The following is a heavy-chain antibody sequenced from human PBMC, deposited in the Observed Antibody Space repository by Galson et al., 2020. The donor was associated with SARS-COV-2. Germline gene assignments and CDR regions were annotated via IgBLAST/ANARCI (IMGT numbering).Heavy chain of an antibody. Sequence: GESLKISCAASGFTFSSYGMHWVRQAPGKGLEWVAVIWYDGSNKYYADSVKGRFTISRDNSKNTLYLQMNSLRAEDTAVYYCARYLAPGSSGYYSFMDVGGKGTTVTISS. CDR3: ARYLAPGSSGYYSFMDV. V-gene: IGHV3-33*01. CDR1: GFTFSSYG. D-gene: IGHD3-22*01. J-gene: IGHJ6*03. CDR2: IWYDGSNK.